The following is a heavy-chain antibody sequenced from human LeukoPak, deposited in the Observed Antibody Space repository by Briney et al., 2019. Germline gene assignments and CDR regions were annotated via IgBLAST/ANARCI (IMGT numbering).Heavy chain of an antibody. CDR3: ARGPWYTSSSWFDP. V-gene: IGHV4-38-2*01. CDR2: IYHSGST. J-gene: IGHJ5*02. CDR1: DFSISGAYY. D-gene: IGHD6-6*01. Sequence: SETLSLTCAVSDFSISGAYYWGWIRQPPGKGLEWIGSIYHSGSTYYNSSLKSRVTISIDTSKNHFSLNLISVTVADTAVYYCARGPWYTSSSWFDPWGQGPLVTVSS.